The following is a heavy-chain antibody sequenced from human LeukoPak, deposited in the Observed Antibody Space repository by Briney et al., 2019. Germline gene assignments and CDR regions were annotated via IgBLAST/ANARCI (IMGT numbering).Heavy chain of an antibody. CDR1: GYTFTSYD. CDR3: ARGPWPYCGGDCYSDYYYYYMDV. J-gene: IGHJ6*03. D-gene: IGHD2-21*02. CDR2: MNPNSGNT. Sequence: ASVKVSCKASGYTFTSYDINWVRQATGQGLEWMGWMNPNSGNTGYAQKFQGRVTITRNTSISTAYMELSSLRSEDTAVYYCARGPWPYCGGDCYSDYYYYYMDVWGKGTTVTVSS. V-gene: IGHV1-8*03.